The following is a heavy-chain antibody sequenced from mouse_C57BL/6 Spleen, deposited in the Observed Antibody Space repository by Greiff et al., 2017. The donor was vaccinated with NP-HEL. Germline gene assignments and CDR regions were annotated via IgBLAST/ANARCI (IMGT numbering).Heavy chain of an antibody. CDR1: GYTFTDYN. CDR3: ARGTAQATSLYAMDY. D-gene: IGHD3-2*02. V-gene: IGHV1-18*01. CDR2: INPNNGGT. J-gene: IGHJ4*01. Sequence: EVQLQESGPELVKPGASVKIPCKASGYTFTDYNTDWVKQSHGKSLEWIGDINPNNGGTIYNQKFKGKATLTVDKSSSTAYMELRSLTSEDTAVYYCARGTAQATSLYAMDYWGQGTSVTVSS.